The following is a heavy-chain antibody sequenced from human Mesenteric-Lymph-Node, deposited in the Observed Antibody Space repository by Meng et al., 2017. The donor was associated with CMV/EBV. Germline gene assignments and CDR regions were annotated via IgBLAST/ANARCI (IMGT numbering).Heavy chain of an antibody. CDR1: GFTFSGYS. Sequence: GESLKISCAASGFTFSGYSMNWVRQTPGKGLEWVSFISSTSNYIYYADSVKGRFIISRDNAKNSLDLQMTSLRDEDTAVYYCARDRRSYDFWCCYYSPFSPWGQGTLVTVSS. CDR2: ISSTSNYI. CDR3: ARDRRSYDFWCCYYSPFSP. V-gene: IGHV3-21*01. D-gene: IGHD3-3*01. J-gene: IGHJ5*02.